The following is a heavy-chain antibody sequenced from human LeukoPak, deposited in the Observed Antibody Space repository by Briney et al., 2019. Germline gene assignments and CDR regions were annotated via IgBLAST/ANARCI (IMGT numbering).Heavy chain of an antibody. CDR3: AKDGRAQTSPFDY. J-gene: IGHJ4*02. Sequence: GRSLRLSCAASGFTFDDYAMHWVRQAPGKGLEGVSGISWNSGSIGYADSVKGRFTISRDNAKNSLYLQMNSLRAEDTALYYCAKDGRAQTSPFDYWGQGTLVTVSS. CDR1: GFTFDDYA. V-gene: IGHV3-9*01. CDR2: ISWNSGSI.